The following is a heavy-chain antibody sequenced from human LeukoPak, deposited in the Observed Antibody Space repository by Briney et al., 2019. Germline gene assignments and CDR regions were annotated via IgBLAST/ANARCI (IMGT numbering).Heavy chain of an antibody. Sequence: PGGSLRLSCAASGFTFSSYWMNWVRQAPGKGLVWVSRIASDGSSTTYADSVKGRFTISRDHAKNSLFLQMNSLRAEDTAVYYCARGRWYLDYWGQGTLVTVSS. V-gene: IGHV3-74*01. CDR1: GFTFSSYW. CDR2: IASDGSST. J-gene: IGHJ4*02. D-gene: IGHD4-23*01. CDR3: ARGRWYLDY.